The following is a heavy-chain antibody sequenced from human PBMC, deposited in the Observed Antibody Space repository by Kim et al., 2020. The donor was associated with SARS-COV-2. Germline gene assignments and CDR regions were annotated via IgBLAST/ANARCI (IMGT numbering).Heavy chain of an antibody. CDR1: GFIFSSYG. Sequence: GGSLRLSCAASGFIFSSYGMHWVRQAPGKGLEWVALISSDGSNKYYADSVKGRFTISRDNSKNTLYLQMNSLRAEDTAVYFCAKDQGSCLAYWGQGILVT. J-gene: IGHJ4*02. CDR3: AKDQGSCLAY. D-gene: IGHD6-19*01. V-gene: IGHV3-30*18. CDR2: ISSDGSNK.